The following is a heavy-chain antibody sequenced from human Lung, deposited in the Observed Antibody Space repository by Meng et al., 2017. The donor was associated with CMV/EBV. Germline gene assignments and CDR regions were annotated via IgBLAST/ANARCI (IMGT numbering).Heavy chain of an antibody. Sequence: GSLRLXXTVSGASISSNYWSWSRRPPGEGLEYIGSISYTGYIEYNPSLKGRVTISLDTSKNHFSLKLTSVTAADTAMYYCAGPDDMGSSPHDPFDMWGQGTMVTVSS. V-gene: IGHV4-59*01. CDR3: AGPDDMGSSPHDPFDM. J-gene: IGHJ3*02. CDR2: ISYTGYI. CDR1: GASISSNY. D-gene: IGHD1-1*01.